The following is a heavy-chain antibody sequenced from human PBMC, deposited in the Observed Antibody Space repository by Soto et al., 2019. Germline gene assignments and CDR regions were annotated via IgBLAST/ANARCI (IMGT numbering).Heavy chain of an antibody. CDR2: INHSGST. V-gene: IGHV4-34*01. CDR3: ARGRGNYFGITYYFDY. Sequence: PSETLSLTCTVSGGSISGYYWSWIRQPPGKGLEWIGEINHSGSTNYNPSLKSRVTISVDTSKNQFSLKLSSVTAADTAVYYCARGRGNYFGITYYFDYWGQGTLVTVSS. D-gene: IGHD1-7*01. J-gene: IGHJ4*02. CDR1: GGSISGYY.